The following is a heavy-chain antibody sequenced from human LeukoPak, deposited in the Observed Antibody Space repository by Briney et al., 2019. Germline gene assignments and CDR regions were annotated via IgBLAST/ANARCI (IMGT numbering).Heavy chain of an antibody. CDR1: GYTFTSYY. CDR3: ARSGSYNYFDY. CDR2: INPTGGST. Sequence: ASVRVSCKASGYTFTSYYMHWVRQAPGQGLEWMGIINPTGGSTSYAQKFQGRVTMTRDTSTSTVYMELSSLRSEDTAVYYCARSGSYNYFDYWGQGTLVTVSS. J-gene: IGHJ4*02. V-gene: IGHV1-46*01. D-gene: IGHD1-26*01.